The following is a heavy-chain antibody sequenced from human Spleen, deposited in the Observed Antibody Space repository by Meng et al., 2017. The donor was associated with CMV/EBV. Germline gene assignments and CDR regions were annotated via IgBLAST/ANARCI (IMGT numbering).Heavy chain of an antibody. CDR1: GFTFSSYS. D-gene: IGHD4-17*01. V-gene: IGHV3-48*01. J-gene: IGHJ2*01. CDR3: ARASAAYGDYPAWYFDL. CDR2: ISSSSSTI. Sequence: GESLKISCAASGFTFSSYSMNWVRQAPGKGLEWVSYISSSSSTIYYADSVKGRFTISRDNSKNTLYLQMNSLRAEDTAVYYCARASAAYGDYPAWYFDLWGRGTLVTVSS.